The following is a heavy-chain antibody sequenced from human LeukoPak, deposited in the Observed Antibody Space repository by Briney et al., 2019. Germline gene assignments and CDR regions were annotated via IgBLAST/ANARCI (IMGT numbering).Heavy chain of an antibody. CDR3: ARAPRPAFWSGYCDS. V-gene: IGHV3-7*01. CDR1: GFTFGSYW. Sequence: GGSLRLSCAASGFTFGSYWMSWVRQAAGRGLEWVANIKQDGSVEYYVDSVKGRFTISRDNAKNSVYLQVNSLRGEDTGVYYCARAPRPAFWSGYCDSWGQGTLVTVSS. CDR2: IKQDGSVE. J-gene: IGHJ4*02. D-gene: IGHD3-3*01.